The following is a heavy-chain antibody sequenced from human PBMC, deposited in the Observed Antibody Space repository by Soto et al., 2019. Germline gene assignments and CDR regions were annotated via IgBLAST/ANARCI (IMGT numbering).Heavy chain of an antibody. Sequence: ASVKVSCKASGYTFTSYGISWVRHAPGQGLEWMGWISAYNGNTNYAQKLQGRVTMTTDTSTSTAYMELRSLRSDDTAVYYCARVVVAATSPIYYYYGMDVWGQGTTVTVSS. D-gene: IGHD2-15*01. V-gene: IGHV1-18*01. CDR1: GYTFTSYG. CDR3: ARVVVAATSPIYYYYGMDV. CDR2: ISAYNGNT. J-gene: IGHJ6*02.